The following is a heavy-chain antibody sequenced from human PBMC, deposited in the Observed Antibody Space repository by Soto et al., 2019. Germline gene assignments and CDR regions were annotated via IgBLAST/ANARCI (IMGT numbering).Heavy chain of an antibody. D-gene: IGHD5-18*01. V-gene: IGHV3-33*01. Sequence: QVQLVESGGGVVQPGRSLRLSCAASGFTFSSYAMHWVRQAPGRGLEWVALIWYDGSNKYYADSVKGRFTITRDDSKNTLYLHMNSLRAEDTDVYFCARDAFRYSYGDLDYWGQGTLVTVSS. CDR1: GFTFSSYA. CDR2: IWYDGSNK. J-gene: IGHJ4*02. CDR3: ARDAFRYSYGDLDY.